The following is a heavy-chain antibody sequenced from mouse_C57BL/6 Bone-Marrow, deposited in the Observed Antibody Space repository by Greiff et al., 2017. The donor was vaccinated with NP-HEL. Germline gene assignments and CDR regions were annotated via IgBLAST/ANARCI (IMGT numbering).Heavy chain of an antibody. CDR1: GFSLTSYG. CDR2: IWSGGST. CDR3: AKKGYDGLLYAMDY. V-gene: IGHV2-4*01. J-gene: IGHJ4*01. D-gene: IGHD2-2*01. Sequence: VKLQESGPGLVQPSQSLSITCTVSGFSLTSYGVHWVRQPPGKGLEWLGVIWSGGSTDYNAAFISRLSISKDNSKSQVFFKMKSLQADDTAIYYCAKKGYDGLLYAMDYWGQGTSVTVSS.